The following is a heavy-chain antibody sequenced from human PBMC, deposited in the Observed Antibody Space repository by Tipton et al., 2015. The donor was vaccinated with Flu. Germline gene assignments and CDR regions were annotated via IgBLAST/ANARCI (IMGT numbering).Heavy chain of an antibody. J-gene: IGHJ4*02. D-gene: IGHD3-22*01. CDR1: GGSISSGSYY. Sequence: LRLSCTVSGGSISSGSYYWSWIRQPAGKGLEWIGRIYTSGSTNYNPSLKSRVTISVDTSKNQFSLKLSSVTAADTAVYYCARERSSGLDYCGQGTLVTVSS. CDR3: ARERSSGLDY. V-gene: IGHV4-61*02. CDR2: IYTSGST.